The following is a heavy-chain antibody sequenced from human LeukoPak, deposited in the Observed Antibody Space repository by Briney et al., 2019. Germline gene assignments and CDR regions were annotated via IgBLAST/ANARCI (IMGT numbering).Heavy chain of an antibody. J-gene: IGHJ4*02. CDR3: VKGAGYSYGYEVDY. D-gene: IGHD5-18*01. Sequence: GGSLRLSCAASGFTFSSYGIHWVRQAPGKGLEWEAFIRYDGSNKYYADSVKGRFTISRDNSKNTLYLQMNSLRAEDTAVYYCVKGAGYSYGYEVDYWGQGTLVTVSS. V-gene: IGHV3-30*02. CDR1: GFTFSSYG. CDR2: IRYDGSNK.